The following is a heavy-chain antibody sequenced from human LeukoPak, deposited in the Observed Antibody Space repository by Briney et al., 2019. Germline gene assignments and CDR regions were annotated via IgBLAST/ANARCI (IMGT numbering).Heavy chain of an antibody. CDR2: IKSKTDGGTT. CDR1: GFTFTSYG. D-gene: IGHD2-15*01. J-gene: IGHJ4*02. V-gene: IGHV3-15*01. Sequence: GGSLRLSCAASGFTFTSYGMHWVRQAPGKGLEWVGRIKSKTDGGTTDYAAPVKGRFTISRDDSKNTLYLQMNSLKTEDTAVYYCTTVFWGSGPGDYWGQGTLVTVSS. CDR3: TTVFWGSGPGDY.